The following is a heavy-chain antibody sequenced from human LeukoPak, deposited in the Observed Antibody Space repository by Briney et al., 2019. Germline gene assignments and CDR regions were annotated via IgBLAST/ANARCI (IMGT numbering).Heavy chain of an antibody. CDR2: IYYSGRT. Sequence: SETLSLTCSVSGGSISSYYWSWIRQPPGKGLEWIGYIYYSGRTSYNPSLKSRVTISVDTSKNQFSLRLSSVTAADTAVYYCARRQRRDEFDYWGQGTLVTVSS. J-gene: IGHJ4*02. CDR1: GGSISSYY. D-gene: IGHD6-25*01. CDR3: ARRQRRDEFDY. V-gene: IGHV4-59*01.